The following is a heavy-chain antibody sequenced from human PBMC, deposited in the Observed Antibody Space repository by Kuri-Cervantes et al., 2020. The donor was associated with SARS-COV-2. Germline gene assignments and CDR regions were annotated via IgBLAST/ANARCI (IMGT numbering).Heavy chain of an antibody. D-gene: IGHD4-23*01. J-gene: IGHJ4*02. Sequence: SLKISCAASGFTFDDYAMHWVRQAPGKGPEWVSGISWNSGSIGYADSVKGRFTISRDNAKNSPYLQMNSLRAEDTALYYCAKAFYGGNRGGVDYWGQGTLVTVSS. V-gene: IGHV3-9*01. CDR1: GFTFDDYA. CDR3: AKAFYGGNRGGVDY. CDR2: ISWNSGSI.